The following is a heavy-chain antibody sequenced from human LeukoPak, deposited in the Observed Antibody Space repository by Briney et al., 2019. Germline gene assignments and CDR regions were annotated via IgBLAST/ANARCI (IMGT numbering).Heavy chain of an antibody. CDR1: GGTFSRYA. CDR2: IIPIFGTA. CDR3: VLYYYGSGSYNY. D-gene: IGHD3-10*01. V-gene: IGHV1-69*05. Sequence: GASVKVSCTASGGTFSRYAISWVRQAPGQGLEWMGRIIPIFGTANYAQKFQGRVTITTDESTSTAYMELSSLRSEDTAVYFCVLYYYGSGSYNYWGQGTLVTVSS. J-gene: IGHJ4*02.